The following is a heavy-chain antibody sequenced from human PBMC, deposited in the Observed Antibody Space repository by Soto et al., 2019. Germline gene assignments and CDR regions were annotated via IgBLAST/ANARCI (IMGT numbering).Heavy chain of an antibody. CDR3: AGGSSWSEYYFDY. CDR1: GGFISSYY. V-gene: IGHV4-59*01. Sequence: QVQLQESGPGLVKPSETLSLTCTVSGGFISSYYWSWIRQPPGKGLEWIGYIYYSGSTNYNPSLKSRVTISVDTSKNQFSLKLSFVTAADTAVYYCAGGSSWSEYYFDYWGQGTLVTVSS. D-gene: IGHD6-13*01. J-gene: IGHJ4*02. CDR2: IYYSGST.